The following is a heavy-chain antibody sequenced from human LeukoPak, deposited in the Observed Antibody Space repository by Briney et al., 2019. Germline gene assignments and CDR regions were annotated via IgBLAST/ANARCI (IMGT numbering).Heavy chain of an antibody. J-gene: IGHJ4*02. CDR2: ISSSGSTI. CDR1: GFTFSIYG. Sequence: GGSLRLSCAASGFTFSIYGMNWVRQAPGKGLEWVSHISSSGSTIYYADSVKGRFTISRDNAKSSLYLQMNGLRDEDTAVYYCARDRSSSAAPSLSYWGQGTLVTVSS. CDR3: ARDRSSSAAPSLSY. D-gene: IGHD6-13*01. V-gene: IGHV3-48*02.